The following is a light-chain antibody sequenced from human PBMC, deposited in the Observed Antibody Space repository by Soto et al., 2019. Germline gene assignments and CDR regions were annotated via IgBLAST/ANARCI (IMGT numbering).Light chain of an antibody. CDR2: RNT. V-gene: IGLV1-47*01. J-gene: IGLJ3*02. CDR1: SSNIGRNY. CDR3: AGWDGSLSGWV. Sequence: QSVLPQPPSASGTPGQRVTISCSGSSSNIGRNYVYWYQQLPGTAPKLLISRNTQRPSGVPDRFSGSKSGTSASLAISGLRSDDEADYYCAGWDGSLSGWVFGGGTKLTVL.